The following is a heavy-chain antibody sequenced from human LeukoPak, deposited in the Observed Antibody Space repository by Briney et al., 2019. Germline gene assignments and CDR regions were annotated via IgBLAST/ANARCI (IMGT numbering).Heavy chain of an antibody. CDR1: GGSISSSSYY. D-gene: IGHD2-2*01. CDR2: IYYSGST. J-gene: IGHJ3*02. Sequence: SETLSLTCTVSGGSISSSSYYWGWIRQPPGKGLEWIGSIYYSGSTYYNPSLKSRVTISVDTSKNQFSLKLSSVTAADTAVYYCAKDPTDGCSSTSCLWAFDIWGQGTMVTVSS. CDR3: AKDPTDGCSSTSCLWAFDI. V-gene: IGHV4-39*07.